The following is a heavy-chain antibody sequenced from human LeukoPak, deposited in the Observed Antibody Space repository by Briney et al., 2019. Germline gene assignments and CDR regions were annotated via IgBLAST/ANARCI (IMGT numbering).Heavy chain of an antibody. Sequence: SETLSLTCTVSGGSISSYYWSWIRQPPGKGLEWIGSIFYTGSTTYNPSLKSRLTISLDTSKNQFSLKLSSVTPADAAVYYCAKYRAGGGDVWGKGTTVTVPS. CDR3: AKYRAGGGDV. CDR2: IFYTGST. CDR1: GGSISSYY. D-gene: IGHD5-12*01. J-gene: IGHJ6*04. V-gene: IGHV4-59*01.